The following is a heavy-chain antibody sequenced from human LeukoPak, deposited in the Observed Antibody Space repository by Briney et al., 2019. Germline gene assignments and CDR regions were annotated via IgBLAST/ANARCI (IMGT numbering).Heavy chain of an antibody. Sequence: GGSRRLSCAASGFTVSNNYMTWVRQAPGKGLEWVSIIYSDGRTYYADSVKGRFNISRDNSKNTLYLQMNSLRAEDTAVYYCARDTGGFDYWGQGTLVTVSS. V-gene: IGHV3-53*01. J-gene: IGHJ4*02. CDR2: IYSDGRT. D-gene: IGHD3-16*01. CDR3: ARDTGGFDY. CDR1: GFTVSNNY.